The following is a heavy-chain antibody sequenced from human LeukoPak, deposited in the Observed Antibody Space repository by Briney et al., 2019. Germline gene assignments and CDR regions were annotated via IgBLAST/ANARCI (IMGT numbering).Heavy chain of an antibody. CDR3: ARGDLDYFDY. Sequence: GGSMRLSCVASGFTFSSYAMHWVRQAPGKGLEWVAVISYDGSNKYYADSVKGRFTISRDNSKNTLYLQMNSLRGEDTAVYYCARGDLDYFDYWGQGTLVTVSS. V-gene: IGHV3-30*04. CDR2: ISYDGSNK. CDR1: GFTFSSYA. J-gene: IGHJ4*02.